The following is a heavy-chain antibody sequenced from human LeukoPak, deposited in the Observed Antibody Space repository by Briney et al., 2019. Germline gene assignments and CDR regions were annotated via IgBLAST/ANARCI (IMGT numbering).Heavy chain of an antibody. CDR2: ITSSSNYI. CDR1: GFTFSSYS. D-gene: IGHD2-2*01. J-gene: IGHJ4*02. V-gene: IGHV3-21*06. CDR3: ARGGDCSSTSCYLINDY. Sequence: GGSLRLSCAASGFTFSSYSMNWVRQAPGKGLERVSSITSSSNYIYNADSVKGRFTISRDNAQNALYLQMNSLRAEDTAVYYCARGGDCSSTSCYLINDYWGQGTLVTVSS.